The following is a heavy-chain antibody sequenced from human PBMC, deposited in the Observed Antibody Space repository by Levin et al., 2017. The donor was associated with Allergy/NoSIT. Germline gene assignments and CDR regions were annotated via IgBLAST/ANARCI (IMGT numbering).Heavy chain of an antibody. Sequence: KSSETLSLTCTVSGGSISGGGYHWTWIRQHPEKGLEWIGYIYYSGSTLYNPSLKSRLMISVDTSKNQFSLNVSSVTAADTAVYYCAREDGSTFDFWGQGALVTVAS. CDR3: AREDGSTFDF. CDR2: IYYSGST. J-gene: IGHJ4*02. V-gene: IGHV4-31*03. D-gene: IGHD2-2*03. CDR1: GGSISGGGYH.